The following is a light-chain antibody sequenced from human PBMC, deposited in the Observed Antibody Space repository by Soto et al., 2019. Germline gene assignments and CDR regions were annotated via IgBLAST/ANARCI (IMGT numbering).Light chain of an antibody. CDR3: QKYDGTGT. J-gene: IGKJ1*01. CDR1: QFFGSDY. V-gene: IGKV3-20*01. Sequence: EIVLMQSPDTLSFSPEERATLSCKASQFFGSDYLTWYQQKPGQPPRLLIYGTSRRATDIPDRFSGSGSGTDFTLTISSLETEDFAMYYCQKYDGTGTFGQGTKVDIK. CDR2: GTS.